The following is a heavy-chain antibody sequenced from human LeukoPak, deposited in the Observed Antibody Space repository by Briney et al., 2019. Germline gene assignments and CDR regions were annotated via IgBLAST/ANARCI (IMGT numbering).Heavy chain of an antibody. V-gene: IGHV1-8*01. CDR1: GYTFTSCD. CDR2: MNPNSGNT. J-gene: IGHJ5*02. D-gene: IGHD6-6*01. CDR3: ARGGECGYSSPSCLPNWFDP. Sequence: ASVKVSCKASGYTFTSCDINWVRRATGQGLEWMGWMNPNSGNTGYAQKFQGRVTMTRNTSISTAYMELSSLRSEDTAVYYCARGGECGYSSPSCLPNWFDPWGQGTLVTVSS.